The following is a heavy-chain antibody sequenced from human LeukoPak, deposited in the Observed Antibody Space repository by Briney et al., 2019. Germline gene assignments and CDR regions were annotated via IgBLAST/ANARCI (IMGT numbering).Heavy chain of an antibody. Sequence: GESLKIYRQASGYSLTKYWIGWVRQMSGKGLEWMGIIYPGDSDTRYSPSSEGQVNNPAGPSIRTACLPWGRLQGSDPALHYCVSLFRDWSDGGVDQWGQGTLVTVSS. CDR3: VSLFRDWSDGGVDQ. V-gene: IGHV5-51*01. J-gene: IGHJ4*02. CDR2: IYPGDSDT. CDR1: GYSLTKYW. D-gene: IGHD1-1*01.